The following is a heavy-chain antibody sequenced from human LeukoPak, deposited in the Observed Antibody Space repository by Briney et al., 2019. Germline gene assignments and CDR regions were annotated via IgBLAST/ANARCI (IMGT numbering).Heavy chain of an antibody. CDR3: ARDKRYCSSTSCYFFDY. V-gene: IGHV1-2*02. CDR2: INPNSGGT. D-gene: IGHD2-2*01. J-gene: IGHJ4*02. CDR1: GYTFTGYY. Sequence: ASVKVSCKASGYTFTGYYMHWVRQAPGQELEWLGWINPNSGGTNYAQKFQGRVTMTRDTSISTAYMELSRLRSDDTAVYYCARDKRYCSSTSCYFFDYWGQGTLVTVSS.